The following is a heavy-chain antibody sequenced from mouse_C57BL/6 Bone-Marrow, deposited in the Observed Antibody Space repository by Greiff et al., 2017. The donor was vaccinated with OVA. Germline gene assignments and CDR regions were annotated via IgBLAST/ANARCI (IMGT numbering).Heavy chain of an antibody. Sequence: VQLQQPGAELVKPGASVKMSCKASGYTFTSYWITCVKQRPGQGLEWIGDIYPGSGSTNYNEKFKSKATLTVDKSSSTAYMQLSSLTSEDSSVYYCARAAYYKDYWGQGTTLTVSS. CDR1: GYTFTSYW. V-gene: IGHV1-55*01. CDR2: IYPGSGST. J-gene: IGHJ2*01. D-gene: IGHD2-12*01. CDR3: ARAAYYKDY.